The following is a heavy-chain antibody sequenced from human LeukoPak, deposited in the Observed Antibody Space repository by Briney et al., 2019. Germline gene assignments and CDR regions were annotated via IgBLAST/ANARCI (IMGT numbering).Heavy chain of an antibody. Sequence: GGSLRLSCAASGFTFSDDYMNWIRQAPGKGLEWVSYISSSGDTIYYADSVRGRFTISRDNAKNSLFLQMNSLRVEDTAVYFCARGLRGYSGYGRAFDIWGQGTMVTVSS. V-gene: IGHV3-11*04. CDR3: ARGLRGYSGYGRAFDI. CDR1: GFTFSDDY. D-gene: IGHD5-12*01. J-gene: IGHJ3*02. CDR2: ISSSGDTI.